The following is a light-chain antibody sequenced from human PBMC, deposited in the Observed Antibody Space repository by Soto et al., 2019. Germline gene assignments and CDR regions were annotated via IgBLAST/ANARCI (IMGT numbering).Light chain of an antibody. Sequence: DIQMTQSPSSLSASVGDRVTITCRASQSISTFLNWYQQKPGNAHKLLIYAAYTLQSGVQSRFSGSGSGTEFTLTISSLQPEDFATYYCKQLNSYPITFGQGTRLEIK. J-gene: IGKJ5*01. CDR3: KQLNSYPIT. CDR2: AAY. V-gene: IGKV1-9*01. CDR1: QSISTF.